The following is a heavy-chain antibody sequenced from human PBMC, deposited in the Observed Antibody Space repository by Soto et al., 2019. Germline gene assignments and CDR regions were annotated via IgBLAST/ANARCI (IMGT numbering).Heavy chain of an antibody. Sequence: QLQLQESGPGLVKPSETLSLTCTVSGGSISSSSYYWGWIRQPPGKGLEWIGSIYYSVSTYYNPSLKSRVTISVDTSRNQFSLRLSSVTAADTAVYYCARHPYQLLPGGFDYWGQGTLVTVSS. CDR2: IYYSVST. J-gene: IGHJ4*02. D-gene: IGHD2-2*01. CDR3: ARHPYQLLPGGFDY. V-gene: IGHV4-39*01. CDR1: GGSISSSSYY.